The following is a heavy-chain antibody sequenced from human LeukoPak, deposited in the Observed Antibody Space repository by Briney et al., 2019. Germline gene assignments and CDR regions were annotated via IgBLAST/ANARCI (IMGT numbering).Heavy chain of an antibody. D-gene: IGHD5-12*01. CDR3: ARDPPYSGYDLDY. J-gene: IGHJ4*02. Sequence: ASVKVSCKASGYTFTSYYMHWVRQAPGQGLEWMGIINPSGGSTSYAQKFQGRVTMTRDTSISTAYMGLSRLRSDDTAVYYCARDPPYSGYDLDYWGQGTLVTVSS. CDR2: INPSGGST. CDR1: GYTFTSYY. V-gene: IGHV1-46*01.